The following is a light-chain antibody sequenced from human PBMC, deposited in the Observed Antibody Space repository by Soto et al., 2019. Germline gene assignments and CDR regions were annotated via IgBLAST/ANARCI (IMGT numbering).Light chain of an antibody. CDR3: QKLNSYPPPP. J-gene: IGKJ3*01. Sequence: DIQLTQSPSFLSASVGERVTITCRASQGISSYLAWYQQKPGKAPKLLIYAASTLQSGVPSRFSGSGSGTEFTLTISSLQPEDFSTYYCQKLNSYPPPPFGPGNKVDIK. CDR2: AAS. CDR1: QGISSY. V-gene: IGKV1-9*01.